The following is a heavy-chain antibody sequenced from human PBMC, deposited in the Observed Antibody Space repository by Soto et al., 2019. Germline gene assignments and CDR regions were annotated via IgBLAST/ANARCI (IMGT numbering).Heavy chain of an antibody. J-gene: IGHJ4*02. CDR1: GGSFSGYY. CDR2: INHSGST. CDR3: ARGPFNSVSRGYYFY. V-gene: IGHV4-34*01. Sequence: QVQLQQWGAGLLKPSETLSLTCAVYGGSFSGYYWSWIRQPPGKGLEWIGEINHSGSTNCNPSLKSRVTIQVHTSKNQFSLNVSSVTAADRALYYCARGPFNSVSRGYYFYWGKGSLSTVS. D-gene: IGHD3-22*01.